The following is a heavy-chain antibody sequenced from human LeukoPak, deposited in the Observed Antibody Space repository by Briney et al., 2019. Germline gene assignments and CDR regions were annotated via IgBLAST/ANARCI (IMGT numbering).Heavy chain of an antibody. CDR2: IYYSGST. V-gene: IGHV4-59*01. Sequence: SETLSLTCTVSGGSISSYYWSWIRQPAGKGLEWIGYIYYSGSTNYNPSLKSRVTISVDTSKNQFSLKLSSVTAAGTAVYYCARARTLTTMIVVADYDAFDIWGHGTMVTVSS. CDR3: ARARTLTTMIVVADYDAFDI. D-gene: IGHD3-22*01. CDR1: GGSISSYY. J-gene: IGHJ3*02.